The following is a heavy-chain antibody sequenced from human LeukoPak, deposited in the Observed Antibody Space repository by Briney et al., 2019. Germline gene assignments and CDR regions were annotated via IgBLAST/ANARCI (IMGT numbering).Heavy chain of an antibody. D-gene: IGHD1-20*01. V-gene: IGHV3-15*07. J-gene: IGHJ4*02. CDR1: GFTFTNAW. Sequence: GGPLRLSCAASGFTFTNAWMNWVRQAPGKGLEWVGRIKSKADGETIDYAAPVKGRFTFSRDDSKNMLYLQMNSLKSEDTAVYYCSTLTSRGLSDSWGQGTLVTVSS. CDR3: STLTSRGLSDS. CDR2: IKSKADGETI.